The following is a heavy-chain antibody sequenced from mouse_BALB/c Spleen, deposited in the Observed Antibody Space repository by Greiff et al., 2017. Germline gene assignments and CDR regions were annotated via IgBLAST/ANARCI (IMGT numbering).Heavy chain of an antibody. J-gene: IGHJ3*01. Sequence: VQLQQSGAELVRPGTSVKVSCKASGYAFTNYLIEWVKQRPGQGLEWIGVINPGSGGTNYNEKFKGKATLTADKSSSTAYMQLSSLTSDDSAVYFCARSGVAPAGFAYWGQGTLVTVSA. CDR3: ARSGVAPAGFAY. D-gene: IGHD1-1*02. CDR2: INPGSGGT. CDR1: GYAFTNYL. V-gene: IGHV1-54*01.